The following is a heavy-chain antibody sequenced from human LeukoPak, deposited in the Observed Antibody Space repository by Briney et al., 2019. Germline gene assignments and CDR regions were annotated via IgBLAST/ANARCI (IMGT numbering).Heavy chain of an antibody. D-gene: IGHD4-17*01. Sequence: GRSLRLSCAASGFTFSSYAMHWVRQAPGKGLEWVAVISYDGTEKYYGDSVKGRFTISRDNSKNTLYLQMNSLRAEDTALYYCARDGHGVPLDYWGQGTLVTVSP. J-gene: IGHJ4*02. CDR2: ISYDGTEK. CDR3: ARDGHGVPLDY. CDR1: GFTFSSYA. V-gene: IGHV3-30-3*01.